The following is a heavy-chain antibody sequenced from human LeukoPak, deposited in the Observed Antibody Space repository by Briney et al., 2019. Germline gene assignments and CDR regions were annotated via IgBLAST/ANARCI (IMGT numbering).Heavy chain of an antibody. CDR3: ARDVGVVMYDY. J-gene: IGHJ4*02. D-gene: IGHD3-3*01. Sequence: GGSLRLSCAASGFTFSDYGMSWVRQIPGKGLEWVSTICGGCGNTHYADSVKGRFTISRDNSKNTMWLQMSSLRVEDSAIYYCARDVGVVMYDYWGQGILVTVSS. CDR1: GFTFSDYG. CDR2: ICGGCGNT. V-gene: IGHV3-23*01.